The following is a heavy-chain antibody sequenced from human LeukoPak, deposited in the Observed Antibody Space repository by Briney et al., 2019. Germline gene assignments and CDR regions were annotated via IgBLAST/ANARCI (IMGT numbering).Heavy chain of an antibody. CDR1: GFTFSSYA. V-gene: IGHV3-23*01. CDR2: ISGSGGST. Sequence: GGSLRLFCAASGFTFSSYAMSWVRQAPAKGLQWVSAISGSGGSTYYAESVKGRFTISRDNSKNTLYLQMNSLRAEDKAVYYCAKDRLKYGDGDFDYWGQGTLVSVSS. CDR3: AKDRLKYGDGDFDY. D-gene: IGHD4-17*01. J-gene: IGHJ4*02.